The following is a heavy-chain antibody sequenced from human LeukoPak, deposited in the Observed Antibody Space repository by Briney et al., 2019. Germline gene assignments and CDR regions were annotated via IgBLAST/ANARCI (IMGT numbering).Heavy chain of an antibody. D-gene: IGHD3-22*01. Sequence: GGSLRLSCAASGXTFSSYSMNWVRQAPGKGLEWVSYISSSSGTIYYADSVKGRFTISRDNAKDSLFLQMNSLRDEDTAVYYCARDYDSSGYQSDYFDYWGQGTLVTVSS. CDR3: ARDYDSSGYQSDYFDY. J-gene: IGHJ4*02. CDR2: ISSSSGTI. V-gene: IGHV3-48*02. CDR1: GXTFSSYS.